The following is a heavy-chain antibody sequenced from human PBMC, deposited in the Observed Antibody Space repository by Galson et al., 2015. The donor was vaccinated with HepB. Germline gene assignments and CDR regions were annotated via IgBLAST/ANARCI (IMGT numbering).Heavy chain of an antibody. J-gene: IGHJ4*02. V-gene: IGHV1-24*01. D-gene: IGHD1-1*01. CDR2: FDPEGGET. Sequence: SVKVSCKVSGYTLTELSMHWVRQAPGKGLEWMGGFDPEGGETIYAQKFQGRVTMTEDTSTDTAYMELSSVTAADTAVYYCARSGAGGYRYNWNDVGFNYWGQGTLVTVSS. CDR1: GYTLTELS. CDR3: ARSGAGGYRYNWNDVGFNY.